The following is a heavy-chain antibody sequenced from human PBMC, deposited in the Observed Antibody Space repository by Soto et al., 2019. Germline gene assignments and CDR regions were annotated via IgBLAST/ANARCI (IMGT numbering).Heavy chain of an antibody. J-gene: IGHJ4*02. CDR3: AGQRVLGSLAY. V-gene: IGHV1-3*04. D-gene: IGHD2-21*01. CDR2: INTGNGDT. CDR1: EYTFTTYA. Sequence: ASVKVSCKTSEYTFTTYAIHWVRQAPEQRLEWMGWINTGNGDTKYSQNFQDRVTITWDTSASTAYMELSSLRSEDTAVYYCAGQRVLGSLAYWGQGTLVTVSS.